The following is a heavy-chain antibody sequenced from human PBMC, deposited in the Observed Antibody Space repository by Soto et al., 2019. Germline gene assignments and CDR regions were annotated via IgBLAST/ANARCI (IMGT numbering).Heavy chain of an antibody. CDR2: ISWNSGSI. CDR3: AKDSRYSRSAGYFDY. CDR1: GFTFDDYA. Sequence: EVQLVGSGGGLVQPGRSLRLSCAASGFTFDDYAMHWVRQAPGKGLEWVSRISWNSGSIGYADSVKGRFTISRDNAKNSVYLQMNSLRAEDTALYYCAKDSRYSRSAGYFDYWARGTLVSVSS. V-gene: IGHV3-9*01. J-gene: IGHJ4*02. D-gene: IGHD6-6*01.